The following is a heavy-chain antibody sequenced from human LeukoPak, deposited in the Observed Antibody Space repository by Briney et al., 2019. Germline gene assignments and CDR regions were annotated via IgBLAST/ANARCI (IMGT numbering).Heavy chain of an antibody. CDR2: MCYSGST. D-gene: IGHD1-14*01. CDR3: VKDRGNHITDY. CDR1: GDSISSNTCY. J-gene: IGHJ4*02. V-gene: IGHV4-39*07. Sequence: SETLSLTCTVSGDSISSNTCYWGWIRQPPGKGLEWIGTMCYSGSTYYNPSLKSRVTISVDTSKNQFSLKLSSVTAADTAVYYCVKDRGNHITDYWGQGTLVTVSS.